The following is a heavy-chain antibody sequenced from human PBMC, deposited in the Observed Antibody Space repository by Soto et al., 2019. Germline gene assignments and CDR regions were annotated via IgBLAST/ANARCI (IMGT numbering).Heavy chain of an antibody. Sequence: SVKVSCKASGGTFSSYAISWVRQAPGQGLEWMGGIIPIFGTANYAQKFQGRVTITADESTSTAYMELSSLRSEDTAVYYCARDLLMYYYGSGPFEPWGQGTLVTVSS. D-gene: IGHD3-10*01. J-gene: IGHJ5*02. CDR2: IIPIFGTA. CDR3: ARDLLMYYYGSGPFEP. V-gene: IGHV1-69*13. CDR1: GGTFSSYA.